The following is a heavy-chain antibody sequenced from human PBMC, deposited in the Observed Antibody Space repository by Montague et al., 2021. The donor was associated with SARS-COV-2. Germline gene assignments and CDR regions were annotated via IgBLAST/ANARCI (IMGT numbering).Heavy chain of an antibody. CDR3: ASYYVSGDYGFDL. CDR2: INSDGSNI. V-gene: IGHV3-74*01. J-gene: IGHJ3*01. Sequence: SLRLSCAASGFTLSSYWMHWVRQAPGKGLVWVSRINSDGSNINYADSVKGRFTISRDNAKNTLYLQMISLRAEDTAVYYCASYYVSGDYGFDLWGQGTMVTVSS. D-gene: IGHD3-10*01. CDR1: GFTLSSYW.